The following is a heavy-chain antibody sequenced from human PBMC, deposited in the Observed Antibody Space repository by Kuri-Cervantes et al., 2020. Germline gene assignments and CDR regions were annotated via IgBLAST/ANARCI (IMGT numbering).Heavy chain of an antibody. J-gene: IGHJ3*02. V-gene: IGHV3-33*01. CDR2: IWYDGSNK. CDR1: GFTFSSYG. Sequence: GESLKISCAASGFTFSSYGMHWVRQAPGKGLEWVAVIWYDGSNKYYADSVKGRFTISRDNSKNTLYLQMNSLRAEDTAVYYCARCLNYYDSSGYYSIDAFDIWGQGTMVTVSS. CDR3: ARCLNYYDSSGYYSIDAFDI. D-gene: IGHD3-22*01.